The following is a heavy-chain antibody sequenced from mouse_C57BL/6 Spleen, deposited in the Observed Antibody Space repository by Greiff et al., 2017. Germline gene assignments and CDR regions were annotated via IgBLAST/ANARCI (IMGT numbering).Heavy chain of an antibody. CDR2: IDPSDSYT. CDR3: ARSRGNSYFDY. Sequence: QVQLQQPGAELVKPGASVKLSCKASGYTFTSYWMQWVKQRPGQGLAWIGEIDPSDSYTNYNQKFKGKATLTVDTSSSTAYMQLSSLTTEDSAVYYCARSRGNSYFDYWGQGTTRTGSS. CDR1: GYTFTSYW. D-gene: IGHD2-1*01. J-gene: IGHJ2*01. V-gene: IGHV1-50*01.